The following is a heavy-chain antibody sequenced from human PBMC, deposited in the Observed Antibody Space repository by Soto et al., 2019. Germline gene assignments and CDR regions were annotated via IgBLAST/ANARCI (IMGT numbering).Heavy chain of an antibody. Sequence: QLQLQESGPGLVKPSETLSLTCTVSGGSISSSSYYWGWIRQPPGKGLEWIGSIYYSGSTYYNPSLKSRVTISVDTSKNQFSLKLSSVTAADTAVYYCARPPGGSSGYYYYWGQGTLVTVSS. D-gene: IGHD3-22*01. CDR3: ARPPGGSSGYYYY. CDR2: IYYSGST. J-gene: IGHJ4*02. V-gene: IGHV4-39*01. CDR1: GGSISSSSYY.